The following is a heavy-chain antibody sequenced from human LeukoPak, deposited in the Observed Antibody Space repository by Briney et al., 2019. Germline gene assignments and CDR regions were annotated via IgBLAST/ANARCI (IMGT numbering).Heavy chain of an antibody. V-gene: IGHV3-9*01. CDR3: AKGLSLTVTTLDY. D-gene: IGHD4-17*01. CDR2: ISWNSGSI. Sequence: GGSLRLSCAASGFTLSSYAMSWVRQAPGKGLEWVSGISWNSGSIGYADSVKGRFTISRDNAKNSLYLQLNSLRPEDTALYYCAKGLSLTVTTLDYWGQGTLVTVSS. J-gene: IGHJ4*02. CDR1: GFTLSSYA.